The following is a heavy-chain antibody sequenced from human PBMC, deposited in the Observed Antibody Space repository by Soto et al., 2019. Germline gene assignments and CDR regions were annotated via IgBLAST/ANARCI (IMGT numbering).Heavy chain of an antibody. Sequence: SETLSLTCTVSGGSISSYYWSWIRQPPGKGLEWIGYIYYSGSTNYNPSLKSRVTISVDTSKNQFSLKLSSVTAADTAVYYCARHVGTAVAGLDFDYWGQGTLVTVSS. CDR3: ARHVGTAVAGLDFDY. CDR1: GGSISSYY. V-gene: IGHV4-59*08. D-gene: IGHD6-19*01. CDR2: IYYSGST. J-gene: IGHJ4*02.